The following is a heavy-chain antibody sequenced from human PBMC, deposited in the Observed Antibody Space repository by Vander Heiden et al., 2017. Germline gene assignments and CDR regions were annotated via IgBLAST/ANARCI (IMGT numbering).Heavy chain of an antibody. D-gene: IGHD3-22*01. V-gene: IGHV4-39*01. CDR2: IYYSGST. Sequence: QLQLQESCPGLVQPSETLSLTCTVSGGSISSSFYYWGWIRQPPGKGLEWIASIYYSGSTYYNPSLKSRVTISVDTSKNQFSLKLSSVTAADTAVYYCARQPNYYDSSGYVDYWGLGTLVTVSS. CDR3: ARQPNYYDSSGYVDY. CDR1: GGSISSSFYY. J-gene: IGHJ4*02.